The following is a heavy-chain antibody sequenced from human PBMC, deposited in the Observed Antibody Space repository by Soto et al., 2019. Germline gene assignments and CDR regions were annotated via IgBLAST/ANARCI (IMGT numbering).Heavy chain of an antibody. CDR3: ARVSIVVVTASRAPVRDV. Sequence: GSLRLPCAAFGFTVSSNYMSWVRQAPGKGLESVSVIYSGCSTYYAASLKCRFTLSRDSSKNTPFLHMNCLRAEDTAVYYCARVSIVVVTASRAPVRDVWGQGSTVTVSS. V-gene: IGHV3-53*01. J-gene: IGHJ6*02. D-gene: IGHD2-21*02. CDR1: GFTVSSNY. CDR2: IYSGCST.